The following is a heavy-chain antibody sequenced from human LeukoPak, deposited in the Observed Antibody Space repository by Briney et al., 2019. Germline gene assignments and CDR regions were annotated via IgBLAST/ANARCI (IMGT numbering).Heavy chain of an antibody. CDR2: MNPNSGNT. CDR3: ARGGSLLWFGELGGNWFDP. J-gene: IGHJ5*02. CDR1: GYTFTSYD. V-gene: IGHV1-8*01. D-gene: IGHD3-10*01. Sequence: ASVKVSCKASGYTFTSYDINWVRQATGQGLEWMGWMNPNSGNTGYAQKFQGRVTMTRNTSISTAYMELSSLRSEDTAVYYCARGGSLLWFGELGGNWFDPWGQGTLVTVSS.